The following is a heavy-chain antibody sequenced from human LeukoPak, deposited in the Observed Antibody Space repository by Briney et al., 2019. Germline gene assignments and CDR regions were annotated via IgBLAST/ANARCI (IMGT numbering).Heavy chain of an antibody. CDR1: GFTFSSYG. J-gene: IGHJ6*02. CDR2: ISYDGSNK. Sequence: GRSLRLSCAASGFTFSSYGMHWVRQAPGKGLEWVAVISYDGSNKYYADSVKGRFTISRDNSKNTLYLQMNSLRAEDTAVYYCAKDPGGDWNYYGMDVWGQGTTVTVSS. D-gene: IGHD2-21*02. V-gene: IGHV3-30*18. CDR3: AKDPGGDWNYYGMDV.